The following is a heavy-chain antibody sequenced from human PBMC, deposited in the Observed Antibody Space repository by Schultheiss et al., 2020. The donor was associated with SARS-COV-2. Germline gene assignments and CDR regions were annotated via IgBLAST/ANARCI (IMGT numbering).Heavy chain of an antibody. CDR3: ARGAKDYSLYYYGMDV. V-gene: IGHV1-18*04. CDR1: GYTFTSYG. J-gene: IGHJ6*02. D-gene: IGHD4-11*01. CDR2: ISAYNGNT. Sequence: ASVKVSCKASGYTFTSYGISWVRQAPGQGLEWMGWISAYNGNTKYAQKLQGRVTMTTDTSTSTAYMELRSLRSDDTAVYYCARGAKDYSLYYYGMDVWGQGTTVTVSS.